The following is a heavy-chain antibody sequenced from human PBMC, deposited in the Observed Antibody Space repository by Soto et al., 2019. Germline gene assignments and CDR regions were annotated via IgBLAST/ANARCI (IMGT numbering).Heavy chain of an antibody. V-gene: IGHV1-69*02. CDR1: GGTFSSYT. CDR3: ASPGGRWLQLGVSDYYYGMDV. CDR2: IIPILGIA. Sequence: SVKVSCKASGGTFSSYTISWVRQAPGQGLEWMGRIIPILGIANYAQKFQGRVTITADKSTSTAYMELSSLRSEDTAVYYCASPGGRWLQLGVSDYYYGMDVWG. D-gene: IGHD5-12*01. J-gene: IGHJ6*02.